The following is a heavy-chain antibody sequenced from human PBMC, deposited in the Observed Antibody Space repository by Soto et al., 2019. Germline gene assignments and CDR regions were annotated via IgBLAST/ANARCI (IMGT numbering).Heavy chain of an antibody. Sequence: QVQLIESGGGVVQPGGSLRLSCGTSGFTFKTSAMHWVRQTPGKGLEWLTLVSTSGNVKFYADSVRGRFTISRDNSNNSVSLQLSGLRQEDSGVYFCARGKYVSYSAGLYWGRGIHVSVSS. J-gene: IGHJ4*02. CDR1: GFTFKTSA. D-gene: IGHD3-16*02. CDR3: ARGKYVSYSAGLY. V-gene: IGHV3-30*04. CDR2: VSTSGNVK.